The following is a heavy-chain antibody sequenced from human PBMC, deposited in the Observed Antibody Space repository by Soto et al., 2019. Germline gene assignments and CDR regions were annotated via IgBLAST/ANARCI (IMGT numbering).Heavy chain of an antibody. CDR3: VSGSFPNWFDP. D-gene: IGHD3-10*01. Sequence: QITLKESGPPLVQPTQTLTLTCTFSGFSFSTSGVGVGWIRQPPGKALEWLALIYWDEDKRYRPSLRSRLTITKDTSKNQVVLTMTNMDPVDTATYYCVSGSFPNWFDPWGQGTLVTVSS. J-gene: IGHJ5*02. CDR2: IYWDEDK. V-gene: IGHV2-5*02. CDR1: GFSFSTSGVG.